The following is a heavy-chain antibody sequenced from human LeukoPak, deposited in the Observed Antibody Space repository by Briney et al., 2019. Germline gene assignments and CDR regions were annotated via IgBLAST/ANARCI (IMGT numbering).Heavy chain of an antibody. V-gene: IGHV4-59*01. Sequence: SETLSLTCTVSGGSISSYYWSWIRQPPGKGLEWIGYIYYSGSTNYNPFLKSRVTISVDTSKNQFSLKLSSVTAADTAVYYCAREGLRGTTSHWGQGTLVTVSS. D-gene: IGHD4-17*01. CDR2: IYYSGST. CDR1: GGSISSYY. J-gene: IGHJ4*02. CDR3: AREGLRGTTSH.